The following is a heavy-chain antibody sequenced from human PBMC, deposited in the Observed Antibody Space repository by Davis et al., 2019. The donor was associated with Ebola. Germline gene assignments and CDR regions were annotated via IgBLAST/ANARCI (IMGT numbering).Heavy chain of an antibody. D-gene: IGHD3-3*01. CDR2: INHSGST. CDR1: GGSFSGYY. V-gene: IGHV4-34*01. J-gene: IGHJ6*02. Sequence: MPSETLSLTCAVYGGSFSGYYWSWIRQPPGKGLEWIGEINHSGSTNYNPSLKSRVTISVDTSKNQFSLKLSSVTAADTAVYYCARHTIFGVVIIRYYGMDVWGQGTTVTVSS. CDR3: ARHTIFGVVIIRYYGMDV.